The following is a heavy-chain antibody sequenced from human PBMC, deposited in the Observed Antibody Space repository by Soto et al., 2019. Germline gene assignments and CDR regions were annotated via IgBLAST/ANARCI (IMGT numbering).Heavy chain of an antibody. CDR2: ISGSGGST. D-gene: IGHD2-21*01. CDR3: AKAQHIVVVIAIH. Sequence: EVQLLESGGGLVQPGGSLRLSCAASGFTFSSYAMSWVRQAPGKGLEWVSAISGSGGSTYYADSVKGRFTISRDNSKNTLHLQMNSLRAEDTAVYYCAKAQHIVVVIAIHWGQGTLVTVSS. V-gene: IGHV3-23*01. J-gene: IGHJ4*02. CDR1: GFTFSSYA.